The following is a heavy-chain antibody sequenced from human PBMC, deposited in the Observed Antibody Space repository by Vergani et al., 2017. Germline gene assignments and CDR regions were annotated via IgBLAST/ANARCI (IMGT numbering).Heavy chain of an antibody. Sequence: QVQLQESGPGLVKPSQTLSLTCTVSGGSISSGDYYWSWIRQPPGKGLEWIGYIYYSGSTYYNPSLESRLTISLDTSENHLSLKLTSVTAADTAVYYCTRHWAVVAANNWFDPWGQGTLVTVSS. CDR3: TRHWAVVAANNWFDP. V-gene: IGHV4-30-4*01. CDR1: GGSISSGDYY. CDR2: IYYSGST. D-gene: IGHD2-15*01. J-gene: IGHJ5*02.